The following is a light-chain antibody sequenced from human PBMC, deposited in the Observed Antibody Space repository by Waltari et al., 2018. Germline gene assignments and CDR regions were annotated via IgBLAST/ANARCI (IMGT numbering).Light chain of an antibody. Sequence: QSVLTQPPSVSAAPGQKVTISCSGSSSNIGNNCVSWYQQLPGTAPKLLIYDNNKRPPGLPDRVSGSKSGTSATLGITGLQTGDEADYYCGTWDSSLSVVFGGGTKLTVL. CDR3: GTWDSSLSVV. J-gene: IGLJ3*02. V-gene: IGLV1-51*01. CDR2: DNN. CDR1: SSNIGNNC.